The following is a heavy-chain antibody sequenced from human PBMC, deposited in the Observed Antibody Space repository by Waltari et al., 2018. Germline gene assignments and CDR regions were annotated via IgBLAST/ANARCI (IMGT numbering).Heavy chain of an antibody. V-gene: IGHV4-34*02. CDR1: GGSFSGYY. CDR2: IDHGGST. D-gene: IGHD2-21*02. J-gene: IGHJ4*02. CDR3: ARHFFTMTADYFDS. Sequence: QVELQQWGARFLKPSETLSLTCAVSGGSFSGYYWTWIRQPPGRGLEWIGDIDHGGSTNYTPSLWSRVTMSLDPSRGQFSLKLAAVTAADMAIYYCARHFFTMTADYFDSWGQGTPVSVSS.